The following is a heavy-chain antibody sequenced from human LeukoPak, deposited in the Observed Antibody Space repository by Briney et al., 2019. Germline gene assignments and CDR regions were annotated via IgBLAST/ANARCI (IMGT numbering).Heavy chain of an antibody. Sequence: SETLSLTCTVSGGSISSYYWSWIRQPPGKGLEWIGYIYYNGGANYNPSLRSRVTISVDTSKNHFSLRLSSVTAADTAMYYCARAGGVDTAMDANFDYWGQGTLVTVSS. CDR2: IYYNGGA. V-gene: IGHV4-59*01. D-gene: IGHD5-18*01. CDR3: ARAGGVDTAMDANFDY. CDR1: GGSISSYY. J-gene: IGHJ4*02.